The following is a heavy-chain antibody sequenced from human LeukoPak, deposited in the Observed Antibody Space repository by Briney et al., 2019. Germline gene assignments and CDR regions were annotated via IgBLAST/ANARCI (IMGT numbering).Heavy chain of an antibody. CDR3: AKITPGTHPFDF. J-gene: IGHJ4*02. D-gene: IGHD6-13*01. V-gene: IGHV3-23*01. CDR1: GFTFTSSA. Sequence: GGSLRLSCAASGFTFTSSAMNWVRQAPGKGLEWVSASGTAGDTYYADSVKGRFTISRDNSKNTLYLQMTSLRTEDTAVYYCAKITPGTHPFDFWGQGTLVTV. CDR2: SGTAGDT.